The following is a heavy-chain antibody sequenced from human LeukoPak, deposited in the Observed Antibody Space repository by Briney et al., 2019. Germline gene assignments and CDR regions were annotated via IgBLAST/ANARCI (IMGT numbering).Heavy chain of an antibody. CDR3: ARAPDSYSGSYYLGY. CDR1: GFTFSDYY. J-gene: IGHJ4*02. V-gene: IGHV3-11*01. D-gene: IGHD1-26*01. CDR2: ISSSGSTI. Sequence: GGSLRLSCAASGFTFSDYYMSWIRQAPGKGLEWVSYISSSGSTIYYADSVKGRFTISRDNAKNSLYLQMNSLRAEDTAMYYCARAPDSYSGSYYLGYWGQGTLVTVSS.